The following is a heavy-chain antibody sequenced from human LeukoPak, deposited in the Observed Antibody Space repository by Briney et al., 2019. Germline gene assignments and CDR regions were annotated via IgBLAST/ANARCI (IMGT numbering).Heavy chain of an antibody. CDR2: IYPGDSDT. V-gene: IGHV5-51*01. D-gene: IGHD6-6*01. CDR3: AREQLAGDDAFDI. Sequence: GESLKISCKGSGYSFTSYWIGWVRQMPGKGLEWMGIIYPGDSDTRYSPSFQGQVTIPADKSISTAYLQWSSLKASDTAMYYCAREQLAGDDAFDIWGQGTMVTVSS. CDR1: GYSFTSYW. J-gene: IGHJ3*02.